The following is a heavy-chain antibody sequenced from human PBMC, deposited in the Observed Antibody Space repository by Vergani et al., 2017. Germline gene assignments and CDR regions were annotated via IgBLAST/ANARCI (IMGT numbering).Heavy chain of an antibody. CDR3: ARYPMYYYDSSGYYSPYYYYYMDV. Sequence: VQLVESGGGLVPPGRSLRLSCAASGFSFGDYAMTWVRQAPGKGLEWVAVISYDGSNKYYADSVKGRFTISRDNSKNTLYLQMNSLRAEDTAVYYCARYPMYYYDSSGYYSPYYYYYMDVWGKGTTVTVSS. J-gene: IGHJ6*03. V-gene: IGHV3-30-3*01. CDR2: ISYDGSNK. CDR1: GFSFGDYA. D-gene: IGHD3-22*01.